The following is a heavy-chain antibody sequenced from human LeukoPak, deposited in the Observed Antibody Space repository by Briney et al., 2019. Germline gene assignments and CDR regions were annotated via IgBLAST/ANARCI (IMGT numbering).Heavy chain of an antibody. CDR3: ARHRVERYFIGPPDDAFDI. CDR1: GGSISSGGYY. V-gene: IGHV4-31*03. D-gene: IGHD3-9*01. Sequence: SETLSLTCTVSGGSISSGGYYWSWIRQHPGKGLEWIGYIYYSGSTYYNPSLKSRVTISVDTSKNQFSLKLSSVTAADTAVYYCARHRVERYFIGPPDDAFDIWGQGTMVTVSS. J-gene: IGHJ3*02. CDR2: IYYSGST.